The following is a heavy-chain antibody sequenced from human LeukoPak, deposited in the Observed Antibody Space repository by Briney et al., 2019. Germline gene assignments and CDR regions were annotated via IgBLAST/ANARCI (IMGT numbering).Heavy chain of an antibody. CDR1: GGSISSYY. V-gene: IGHV4-59*08. Sequence: PSETLSLTCTVSGGSISSYYWSWIRQPPGKGLEWIGYIYYSGSTNYNPSLKSRVTISVDTSKNQFSLKLSSVTAADTAVHYCARRGGGRVGSGSYWYFDYWGQGTLVTVSS. CDR2: IYYSGST. J-gene: IGHJ4*02. CDR3: ARRGGGRVGSGSYWYFDY. D-gene: IGHD3-10*01.